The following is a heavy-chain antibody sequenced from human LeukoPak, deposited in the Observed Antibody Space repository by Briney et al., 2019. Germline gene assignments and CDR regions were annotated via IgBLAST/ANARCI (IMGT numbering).Heavy chain of an antibody. D-gene: IGHD5-24*01. Sequence: ASVKVSCKASGYTFTSYDINWVRQATGQGVEWMGWMNPNSGNTGYAQKFQGRVTMTRNTSISTAYMELSSLRSEDTAVYYCARGSRDGYNFWAYYYYGMDVWGQGTTVTVSS. CDR2: MNPNSGNT. CDR3: ARGSRDGYNFWAYYYYGMDV. CDR1: GYTFTSYD. V-gene: IGHV1-8*01. J-gene: IGHJ6*02.